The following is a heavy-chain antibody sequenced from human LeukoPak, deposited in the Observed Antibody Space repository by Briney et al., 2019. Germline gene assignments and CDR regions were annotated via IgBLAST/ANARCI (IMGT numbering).Heavy chain of an antibody. CDR1: GDSFFSNIGV. Sequence: SQTLSLTCAISGDSFFSNIGVWNWIRQSPSRALAWLGRTYYRPQWYYDYAEFVRSRITIKPDTSKNQFSLQLNSMTPEDAAVYYCATSGPTADRRGYYFGMDVWAKGPRSPSP. J-gene: IGHJ6*02. CDR3: ATSGPTADRRGYYFGMDV. CDR2: TYYRPQWYY. D-gene: IGHD3-3*01. V-gene: IGHV6-1*01.